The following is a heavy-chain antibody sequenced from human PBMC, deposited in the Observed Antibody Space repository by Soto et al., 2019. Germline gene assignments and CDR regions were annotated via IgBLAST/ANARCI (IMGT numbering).Heavy chain of an antibody. Sequence: PSETLSLTCTVSGGPISSGGYYWSWIRQHPGKGLEWIGYIYYSGSTYYNPSLKSRVTISVDTSKNQFSLKLSSVTAADTAVYYCARAFRYCSGGSCKTPAEYFQHWGQGTLVTVSS. CDR1: GGPISSGGYY. D-gene: IGHD2-15*01. CDR2: IYYSGST. CDR3: ARAFRYCSGGSCKTPAEYFQH. V-gene: IGHV4-31*03. J-gene: IGHJ1*01.